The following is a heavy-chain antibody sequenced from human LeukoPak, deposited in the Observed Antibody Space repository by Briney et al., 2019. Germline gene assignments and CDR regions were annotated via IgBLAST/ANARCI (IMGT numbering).Heavy chain of an antibody. CDR1: GFTFSSYG. V-gene: IGHV3-30*18. J-gene: IGHJ3*02. D-gene: IGHD1-14*01. CDR2: ISYDGSNK. Sequence: GGSLRLSCVASGFTFSSYGMHWVRQAPGKGLEWVAVISYDGSNKYYADSVKGRFTISRDNSKNTLYLQMNSLRAEDTAVYYCAKDPEGAFDIWGQGTMVTVSS. CDR3: AKDPEGAFDI.